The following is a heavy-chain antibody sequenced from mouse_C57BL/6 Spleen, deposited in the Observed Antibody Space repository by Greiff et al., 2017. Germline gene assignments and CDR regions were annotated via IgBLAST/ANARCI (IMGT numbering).Heavy chain of an antibody. Sequence: QVQLKQPGAELVMPGASVKLSCKASGYTFTSYWMHWVKQRPGQGLEWIGEIDPSDSYTNYNQKFKGKSTLTVDKSSSTAYMQLSSLTSEDSAVYYCARGPNWVPFYFDYWGQGTTLTVSS. J-gene: IGHJ2*01. CDR1: GYTFTSYW. D-gene: IGHD4-1*01. CDR2: IDPSDSYT. V-gene: IGHV1-69*01. CDR3: ARGPNWVPFYFDY.